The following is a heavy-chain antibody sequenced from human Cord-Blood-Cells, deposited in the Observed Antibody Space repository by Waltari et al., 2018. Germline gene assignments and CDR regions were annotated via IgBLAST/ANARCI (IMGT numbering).Heavy chain of an antibody. CDR3: AKAGIVVVPAAIYFDY. J-gene: IGHJ4*02. V-gene: IGHV3-23*01. CDR2: ISGSGGST. Sequence: EVQLLESGGGLVQPGGSLRLSCAASGFTFSSYAMSWVRQAPGKGLEWVSAISGSGGSTYYADSVKGRFTISRDNSKNTLYLQMNSLRAEDTAVYYCAKAGIVVVPAAIYFDYWGQGTLVTVSS. D-gene: IGHD2-2*02. CDR1: GFTFSSYA.